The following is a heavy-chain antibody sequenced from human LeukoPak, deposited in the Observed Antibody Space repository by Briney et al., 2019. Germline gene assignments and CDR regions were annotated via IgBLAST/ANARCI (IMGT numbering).Heavy chain of an antibody. CDR2: ISATGGST. CDR3: AGVGPPPLEYYYGMDV. D-gene: IGHD3-10*01. V-gene: IGHV3-23*01. Sequence: GGSLRLSCAGFGFSFSSYAMHWVRRAPGKGLEWISAISATGGSTHYADSVKGRFTISRDNSKNTLYLQMNSLRAEDTAVYYCAGVGPPPLEYYYGMDVWGQGTTVTVSS. J-gene: IGHJ6*02. CDR1: GFSFSSYA.